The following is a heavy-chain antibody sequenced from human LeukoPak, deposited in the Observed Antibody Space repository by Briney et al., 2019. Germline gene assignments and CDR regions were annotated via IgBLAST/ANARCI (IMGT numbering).Heavy chain of an antibody. D-gene: IGHD4-23*01. V-gene: IGHV4-31*03. CDR2: IYYSGST. J-gene: IGHJ4*02. CDR3: ARGRVDYGGLII. Sequence: SETLSLTCTVSGGSVSSGSYYWSWIRQHPGKGLEWIGYIYYSGSTYYNPSLKSRVTISVDTSKNQFSLKLSSVTAADTAVYYCARGRVDYGGLIIWGQGTLVTVSS. CDR1: GGSVSSGSYY.